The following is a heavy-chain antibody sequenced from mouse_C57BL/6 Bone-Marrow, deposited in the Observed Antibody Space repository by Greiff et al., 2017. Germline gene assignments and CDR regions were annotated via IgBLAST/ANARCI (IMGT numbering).Heavy chain of an antibody. CDR1: GYTFTSYW. CDR3: AIYYGYDEPSY. J-gene: IGHJ3*01. V-gene: IGHV1-69*01. CDR2: IDPSDSYT. D-gene: IGHD2-2*01. Sequence: VQLQQSGAELVMPGASVKLSCKASGYTFTSYWMHWVKQRPGQGLEWIGEIDPSDSYTNYNQKFKGKSTLTVDKSSSTASMQLSSLTSEDSAVYYCAIYYGYDEPSYWGQGTLVTVSA.